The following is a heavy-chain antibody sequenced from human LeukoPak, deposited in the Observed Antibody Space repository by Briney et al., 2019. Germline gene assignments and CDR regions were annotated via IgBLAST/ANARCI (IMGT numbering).Heavy chain of an antibody. D-gene: IGHD6-6*01. CDR2: INPNSAAS. J-gene: IGHJ6*03. V-gene: IGHV1-2*06. CDR3: ARDFLDSSSSRYYYYYMDV. Sequence: GASVKVSCKASGYSFSGHYIHWVRQAPGQGLEWMGQINPNSAASHYAQKFQGRVTMTRDTSISTAYMELSRLRSDDTAVYYCARDFLDSSSSRYYYYYMDVWGKGTTVTVSS. CDR1: GYSFSGHY.